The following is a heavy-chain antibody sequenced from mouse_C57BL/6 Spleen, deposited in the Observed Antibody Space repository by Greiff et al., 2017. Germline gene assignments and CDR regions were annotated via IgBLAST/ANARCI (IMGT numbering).Heavy chain of an antibody. CDR2: ISGGGGNT. Sequence: EVQLQESGGGLVKPGGSLKLSCAASGFTFSSYTMSWVRQTPEKRLEWVATISGGGGNTYYPDSVKGRFTISRDNAKNTLYLQMSSLRSEDTALYYCARRDYYGSSYWYFDVWGTGTTVTVSS. V-gene: IGHV5-9*04. CDR1: GFTFSSYT. J-gene: IGHJ1*03. D-gene: IGHD1-1*01. CDR3: ARRDYYGSSYWYFDV.